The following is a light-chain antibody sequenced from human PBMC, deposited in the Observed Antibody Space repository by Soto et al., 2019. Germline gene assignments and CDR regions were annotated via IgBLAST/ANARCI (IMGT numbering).Light chain of an antibody. Sequence: EIVLTQSPVTLSLSPGERATLSCRASQSVSSYLAWYQQKPGQVPRLLIYDASNRATGIPARFSGSGSGTDFTLTIDNLEPEDFAVYYCQQRSNWPPITFGQGTRLEIK. CDR3: QQRSNWPPIT. CDR2: DAS. J-gene: IGKJ5*01. V-gene: IGKV3-11*01. CDR1: QSVSSY.